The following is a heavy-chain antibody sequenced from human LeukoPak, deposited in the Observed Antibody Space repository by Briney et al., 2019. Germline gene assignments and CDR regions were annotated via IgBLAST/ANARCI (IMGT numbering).Heavy chain of an antibody. D-gene: IGHD2-2*01. J-gene: IGHJ3*02. V-gene: IGHV3-48*01. CDR1: GFTFSSSG. Sequence: GSLRLSCAASGFTFSSSGMNWVRQAPGKGLEWVSYISSSSSTIYYADSVKGRFTISRDNAKNSLYLQMNSLRAEGTAVYYCARGPVPAAGFAFDIWGQGTMVTVSS. CDR3: ARGPVPAAGFAFDI. CDR2: ISSSSSTI.